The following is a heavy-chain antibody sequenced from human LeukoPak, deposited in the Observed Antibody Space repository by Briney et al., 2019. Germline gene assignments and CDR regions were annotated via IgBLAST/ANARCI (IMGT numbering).Heavy chain of an antibody. CDR1: GYTFTSYG. J-gene: IGHJ4*02. CDR3: ARAASRDGYNDY. Sequence: ASVKVSCKASGYTFTSYGISWVRQALGQGLEWMGWISAYNGNTNYAQKLQGRVTMTTDTSTSTAYMELRSLRSDDTAVYYCARAASRDGYNDYWGQGTLVTVSS. V-gene: IGHV1-18*01. D-gene: IGHD5-24*01. CDR2: ISAYNGNT.